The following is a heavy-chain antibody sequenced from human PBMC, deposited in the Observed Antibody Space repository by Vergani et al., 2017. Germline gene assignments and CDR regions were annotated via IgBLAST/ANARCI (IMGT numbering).Heavy chain of an antibody. CDR3: ARGEAVLWFGESPGY. CDR2: INPNSGGT. D-gene: IGHD3-10*01. V-gene: IGHV1-2*02. Sequence: QVQLVQSGAEVKKPGASVKVSCKASGYTFTSCYMHWVRQAPGQGLEWMGWINPNSGGTNYAQKFQGRVTMTRDTSISTAYMELSRLRSDDTAVYYCARGEAVLWFGESPGYWGQGTLVTVSS. J-gene: IGHJ4*02. CDR1: GYTFTSCY.